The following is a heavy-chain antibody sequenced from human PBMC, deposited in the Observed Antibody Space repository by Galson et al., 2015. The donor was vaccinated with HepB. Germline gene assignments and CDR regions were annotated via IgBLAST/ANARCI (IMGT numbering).Heavy chain of an antibody. CDR1: GFSFRNYA. CDR3: ARDSAWGYSDY. Sequence: SLRLSCAASGFSFRNYAMHWVRQAPGKGLDWVAVLSYDETKTYYADSVKGRFTVSRDNSKYTLYLQMNSLRPGDTAVYYRARDSAWGYSDYWGQGTLVTVSS. V-gene: IGHV3-30-3*01. J-gene: IGHJ4*02. D-gene: IGHD3-16*01. CDR2: LSYDETKT.